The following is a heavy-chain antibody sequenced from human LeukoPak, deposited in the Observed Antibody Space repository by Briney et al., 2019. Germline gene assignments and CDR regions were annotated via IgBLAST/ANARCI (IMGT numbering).Heavy chain of an antibody. V-gene: IGHV3-11*01. J-gene: IGHJ4*02. CDR1: GFTFSDYY. CDR3: AREERITMVRGGRFDY. D-gene: IGHD3-10*01. CDR2: ISSSGSTI. Sequence: GGSLRLSCAASGFTFSDYYMSWIRQAPGKGLEWVSYISSSGSTIYYADSVKGRFTISRDNAKNSLYLQMNSLRAEDTAVYYCAREERITMVRGGRFDYWGQGNPGHRLL.